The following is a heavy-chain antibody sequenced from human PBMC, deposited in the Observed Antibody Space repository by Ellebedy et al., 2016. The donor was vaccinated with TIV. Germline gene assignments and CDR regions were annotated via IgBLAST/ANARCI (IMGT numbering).Heavy chain of an antibody. CDR3: ARGQNYSGRVFDY. CDR1: GDSVSSKTAA. CDR2: TYYRSQWSD. Sequence: SQTLSLTCAISGDSVSSKTAAWNWIGQSPSRGLEWLGRTYYRSQWSDDYAESVKSRIIINPDTSNNQFSLHLSSVTPEDTAMYYCARGQNYSGRVFDYWGQGTLVTVSS. D-gene: IGHD1-26*01. V-gene: IGHV6-1*01. J-gene: IGHJ4*02.